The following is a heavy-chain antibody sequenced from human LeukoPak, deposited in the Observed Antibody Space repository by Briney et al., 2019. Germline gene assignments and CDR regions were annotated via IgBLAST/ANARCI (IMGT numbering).Heavy chain of an antibody. V-gene: IGHV3-48*02. D-gene: IGHD3-10*01. CDR2: ISSSSRTI. Sequence: GGSLRLSCAASGSTFSTYNMNRVRQAPGKGLEWVSYISSSSRTIYYADSVKGRFTISRDNGKNSLYLQMNSLRDEDTAVYYCGRDTFYGSGSLGDNWGQGALATVSS. J-gene: IGHJ4*02. CDR3: GRDTFYGSGSLGDN. CDR1: GSTFSTYN.